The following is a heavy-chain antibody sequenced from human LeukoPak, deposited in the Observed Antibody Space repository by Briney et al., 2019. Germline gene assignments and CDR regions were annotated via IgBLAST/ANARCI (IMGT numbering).Heavy chain of an antibody. J-gene: IGHJ3*02. D-gene: IGHD3-10*01. CDR2: IYYSGST. CDR1: GGSISTSSSY. V-gene: IGHV4-39*01. CDR3: ARGLVYGSGSYYLGFDM. Sequence: PSETLSLTCTVFGGSISTSSSYWGWIRQPPGKGLEWIGSIYYSGSTYYNPSLKSRVTISVDTSRNQFSLKLSSVSAADTAVYYCARGLVYGSGSYYLGFDMWGQGTMGTVSS.